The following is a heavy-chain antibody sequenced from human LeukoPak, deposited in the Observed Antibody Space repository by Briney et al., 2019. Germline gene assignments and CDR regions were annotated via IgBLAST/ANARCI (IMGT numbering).Heavy chain of an antibody. V-gene: IGHV4-61*01. D-gene: IGHD2-2*01. CDR1: GGSFSSGSYY. Sequence: PSETLSLTCTVSGGSFSSGSYYWSWIRQPPGKGLEWIGYIYYSGSTNYNPSLKSRVTISVDTSKNQFSLKLSSVTAADTAVYYCARVGGTSSAINYFDYWGQGTLVTVSS. CDR2: IYYSGST. CDR3: ARVGGTSSAINYFDY. J-gene: IGHJ4*02.